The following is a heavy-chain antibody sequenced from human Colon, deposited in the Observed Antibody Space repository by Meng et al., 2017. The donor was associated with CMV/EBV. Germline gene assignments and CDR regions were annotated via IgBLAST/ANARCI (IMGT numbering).Heavy chain of an antibody. V-gene: IGHV5-51*01. Sequence: SFTSYWIGWVRQMPGKGLEWMGIIYPGDSDTRYSPSFQGQVTISADKSISTAYLQWSSLKASDTAMYYCARQARRPITMVRGGYFDYWGQGTLVTVSS. CDR2: IYPGDSDT. CDR1: SFTSYW. CDR3: ARQARRPITMVRGGYFDY. J-gene: IGHJ4*02. D-gene: IGHD3-10*01.